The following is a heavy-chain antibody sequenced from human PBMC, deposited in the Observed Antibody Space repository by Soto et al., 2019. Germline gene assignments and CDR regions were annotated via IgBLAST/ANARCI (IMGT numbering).Heavy chain of an antibody. D-gene: IGHD3-22*01. Sequence: PSETLSLTCTVSGGSISSSSYYWGWIRQPPGKGLEWIGSIYYSGSTYYNPSLKSRVTISVDTSKIQFSLKLSSVTAADTALFYFARHGIVVVDTYNWFDPWGQGTPGHRLL. J-gene: IGHJ5*02. CDR2: IYYSGST. CDR3: ARHGIVVVDTYNWFDP. V-gene: IGHV4-39*01. CDR1: GGSISSSSYY.